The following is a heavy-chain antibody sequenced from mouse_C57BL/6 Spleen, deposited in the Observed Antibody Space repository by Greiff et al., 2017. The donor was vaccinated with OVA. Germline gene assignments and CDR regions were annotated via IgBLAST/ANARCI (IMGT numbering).Heavy chain of an antibody. V-gene: IGHV1-81*01. D-gene: IGHD6-1*01. CDR2: IYPRSGNT. J-gene: IGHJ2*01. CDR1: GYTFTSYG. Sequence: VQGVESGAELARPGASVKLSCKASGYTFTSYGISWVKQRTGQGLEWIGEIYPRSGNTYYNEKFKGKATLTADKSSSTAYMELRSLTSEDSAVYFCAREGAGLCFDYWGQGTTLTVSS. CDR3: AREGAGLCFDY.